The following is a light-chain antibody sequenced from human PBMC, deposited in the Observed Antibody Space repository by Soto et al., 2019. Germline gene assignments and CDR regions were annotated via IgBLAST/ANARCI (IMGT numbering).Light chain of an antibody. CDR2: GAS. J-gene: IGKJ1*01. V-gene: IGKV3-20*01. CDR1: QSDSSSY. Sequence: EIVLTQSPGTLSLSPGERATLSCRASQSDSSSYLAWYQQKPGQAPRLLIYGASSRATGIPDRFSGSGSGTDFTLTISRLEPEDFAVYYCQQYGSSPGTFGQGTKVEIK. CDR3: QQYGSSPGT.